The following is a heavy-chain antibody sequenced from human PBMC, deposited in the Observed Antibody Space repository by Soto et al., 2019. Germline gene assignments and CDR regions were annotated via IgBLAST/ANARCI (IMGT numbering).Heavy chain of an antibody. J-gene: IGHJ3*02. Sequence: ASVKVSYKGSGCSFTASSIHWVRQAPGQRLEWMGWISAGNGDTVYSQRFQGRVIITRDASASTAYMELSSLGSGDTAEYYCTRDKRRDSGNMHAFDIWGQGTMVTVSS. V-gene: IGHV1-3*01. CDR1: GCSFTASS. D-gene: IGHD3-10*01. CDR3: TRDKRRDSGNMHAFDI. CDR2: ISAGNGDT.